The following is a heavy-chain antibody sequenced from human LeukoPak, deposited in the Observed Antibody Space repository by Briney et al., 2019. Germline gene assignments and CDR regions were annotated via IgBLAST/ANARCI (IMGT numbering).Heavy chain of an antibody. J-gene: IGHJ4*02. CDR2: VNGDGSST. Sequence: GGSLRLSCAASGFTFSSYWMHWVRQAPGKGLVWVSRVNGDGSSTTYADSVKGRFTISRDNAKNTLYLQMNSLRAEDTAVYYCARGSTQYSSGWYGLDYWGQETLVTVSS. CDR1: GFTFSSYW. CDR3: ARGSTQYSSGWYGLDY. V-gene: IGHV3-74*01. D-gene: IGHD6-19*01.